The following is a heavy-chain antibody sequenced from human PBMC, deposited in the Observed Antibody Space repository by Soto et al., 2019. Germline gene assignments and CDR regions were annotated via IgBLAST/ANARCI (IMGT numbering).Heavy chain of an antibody. Sequence: PGGSLRLSCAASGFTFSSYAMHWVRQAPGKGLEWVAVISYDGSNKYYADSVKGRFTISRDNSKNTLYLQMNSLRAEDTAVYYCARTIPNYYDSSGFIPLGDGMDVWGQGTTVTVSS. J-gene: IGHJ6*02. V-gene: IGHV3-30-3*01. CDR1: GFTFSSYA. CDR3: ARTIPNYYDSSGFIPLGDGMDV. CDR2: ISYDGSNK. D-gene: IGHD3-22*01.